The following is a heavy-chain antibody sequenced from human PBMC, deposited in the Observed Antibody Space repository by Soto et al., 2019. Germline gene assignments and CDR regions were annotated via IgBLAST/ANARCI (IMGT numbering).Heavy chain of an antibody. J-gene: IGHJ4*02. Sequence: EVQLVESGGGLVQPGGSLRLPCAASGFTFSTYWMTWVRQPPGKGLEWVASINQDGSERYYVDSVRGRFTISRDNAKNSRYLQMNSLRAEHTAVYYCVCGGNFFVYWGQGTLVTVSP. V-gene: IGHV3-7*01. CDR3: VCGGNFFVY. D-gene: IGHD3-16*01. CDR2: INQDGSER. CDR1: GFTFSTYW.